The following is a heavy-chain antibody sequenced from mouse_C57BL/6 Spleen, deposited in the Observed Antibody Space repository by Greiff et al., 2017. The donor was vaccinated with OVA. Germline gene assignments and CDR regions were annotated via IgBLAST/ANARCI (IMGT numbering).Heavy chain of an antibody. Sequence: QVQLKQSGAELVRPGASVTLSCKASGYTFTDYEMHWVKQTPVHGLEWIGAIDPETGGTAYNQKFKGKAILTADKSSSTAYMELRSLTSEDSAVYYCTRRGYGSSPYYAMDYWGQGTSVTVSS. V-gene: IGHV1-15*01. J-gene: IGHJ4*01. D-gene: IGHD1-1*01. CDR3: TRRGYGSSPYYAMDY. CDR1: GYTFTDYE. CDR2: IDPETGGT.